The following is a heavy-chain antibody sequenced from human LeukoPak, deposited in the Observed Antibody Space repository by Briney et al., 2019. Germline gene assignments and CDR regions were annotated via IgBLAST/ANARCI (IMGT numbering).Heavy chain of an antibody. J-gene: IGHJ6*03. CDR1: GFTFSTFA. CDR3: AKLAGNFSPYYSYMDV. V-gene: IGHV3-23*01. Sequence: GSLRLSCAASGFTFSTFAFNWVRQAPGKGLEWVPVISASGTITYYADSVKGRFTFSRDNSKNTVFLQMNSLRAEDTAVYYCAKLAGNFSPYYSYMDVWGKGTTVTVSS. CDR2: ISASGTIT. D-gene: IGHD6-19*01.